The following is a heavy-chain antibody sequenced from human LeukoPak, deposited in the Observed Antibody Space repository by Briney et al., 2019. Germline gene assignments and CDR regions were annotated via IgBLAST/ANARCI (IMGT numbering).Heavy chain of an antibody. Sequence: SVKVSCKASGGTFSSYAISWVRQAPGQGLEWMGGIIPIFGTANYAQKFQGRVTITADESTSTAYMELSSLRSEDTAVYYCERVRVNIRGVTTFDPWGQGTLVTVSS. V-gene: IGHV1-69*01. D-gene: IGHD3-10*01. CDR2: IIPIFGTA. CDR1: GGTFSSYA. CDR3: ERVRVNIRGVTTFDP. J-gene: IGHJ5*02.